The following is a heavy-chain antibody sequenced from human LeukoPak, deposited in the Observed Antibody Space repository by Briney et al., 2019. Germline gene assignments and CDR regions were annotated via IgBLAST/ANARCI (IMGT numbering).Heavy chain of an antibody. CDR1: GGSFSAYY. CDR2: INHSGST. D-gene: IGHD1-26*01. Sequence: SETLSLTCAVYGGSFSAYYWSWIRQPPGKGLEWIGEINHSGSTNYNPSLKSRVTISVDTSKNQFSLKLSSVTAADTAVYYCASPRVGATRFDYWGQGTLVTVSS. J-gene: IGHJ4*02. V-gene: IGHV4-34*01. CDR3: ASPRVGATRFDY.